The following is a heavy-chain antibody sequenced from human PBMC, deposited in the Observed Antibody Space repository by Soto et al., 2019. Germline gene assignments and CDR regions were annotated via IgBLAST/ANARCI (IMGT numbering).Heavy chain of an antibody. V-gene: IGHV4-59*01. D-gene: IGHD3-10*01. Sequence: SETLSLTCTGSCYSTSSYYSRWLRQPPGRGLEWIGLIYYSGSTSYNRSLTSRVTISVETATNQFSLNLSSVPTADPTVYFCGRGSRRTWHLDYASLGTGVPAPS. CDR3: GRGSRRTWHLDY. CDR1: CYSTSSYY. J-gene: IGHJ4*02. CDR2: IYYSGST.